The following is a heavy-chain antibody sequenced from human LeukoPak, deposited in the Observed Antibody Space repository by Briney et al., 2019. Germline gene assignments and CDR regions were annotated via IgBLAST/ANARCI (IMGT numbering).Heavy chain of an antibody. D-gene: IGHD2-15*01. V-gene: IGHV6-1*01. J-gene: IGHJ4*02. CDR1: GESVSSNSAA. CDR2: TYYRSKWYN. Sequence: SQTLSLTCAISGESVSSNSAAWNWIRQSPSRGLEWLGRTYYRSKWYNDYAVSVKSRITINPDTSKNQFSLQLNSVTPEDTAVYYCVREKCSGGTCSSGFDYWGQGTLVTVSS. CDR3: VREKCSGGTCSSGFDY.